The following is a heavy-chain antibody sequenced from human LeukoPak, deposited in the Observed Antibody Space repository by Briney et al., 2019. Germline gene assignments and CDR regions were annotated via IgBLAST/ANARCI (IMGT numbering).Heavy chain of an antibody. Sequence: SETLSLTCTVSGGSISSYYWSWIRQPAGKELEWIGRIYTSGSTNYNPSLKSRVTMSVDTSKNQFSLTLSSVTAADTAVYYCARETRSAYYSVFDYWGQGTLVTVSS. CDR1: GGSISSYY. D-gene: IGHD3-22*01. CDR3: ARETRSAYYSVFDY. V-gene: IGHV4-4*07. CDR2: IYTSGST. J-gene: IGHJ4*02.